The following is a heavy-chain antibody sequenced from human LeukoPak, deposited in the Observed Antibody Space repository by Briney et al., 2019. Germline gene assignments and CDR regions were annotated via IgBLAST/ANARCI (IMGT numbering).Heavy chain of an antibody. CDR1: GGSISSSSYY. D-gene: IGHD3-22*01. V-gene: IGHV4-39*07. CDR3: ARAIHITMIVVEPTNWFDP. Sequence: PSETLSLTCTVSGGSISSSSYYWGWIRQPPGKGLEWIGSIYYSGSTYYNPSLKSRVTISVDTSKNQFSLKLSSVTAADTAVYYCARAIHITMIVVEPTNWFDPWGQGTLVTVSS. CDR2: IYYSGST. J-gene: IGHJ5*02.